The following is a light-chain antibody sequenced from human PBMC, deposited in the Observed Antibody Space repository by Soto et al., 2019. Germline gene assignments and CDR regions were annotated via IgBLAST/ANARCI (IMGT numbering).Light chain of an antibody. V-gene: IGKV1-39*01. CDR1: QSISSY. CDR3: QQYNSYPWT. CDR2: AAY. Sequence: DIQMTQSPSSLSASVGDRVTITCRASQSISSYLNWYQQKPGKAPKLLIYAAYSLQSGVTSRFSGSGSGTEFTLTITSLQPDDFATYYCQQYNSYPWTFGQGTKVDIK. J-gene: IGKJ1*01.